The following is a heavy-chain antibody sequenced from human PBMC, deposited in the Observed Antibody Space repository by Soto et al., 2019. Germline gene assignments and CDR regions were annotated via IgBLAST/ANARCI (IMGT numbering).Heavy chain of an antibody. V-gene: IGHV1-3*01. Sequence: VKVSSRASWSNFTLYAVHWVREAPGQRLEWTGWINGRTGETKYSQNFQGRVTITRDTPASTAYMELSSLRSQDTAVYYCARGQNFWSGYSSYWGQGNRVAVSS. J-gene: IGHJ4*02. CDR2: INGRTGET. D-gene: IGHD3-3*01. CDR3: ARGQNFWSGYSSY. CDR1: WSNFTLYA.